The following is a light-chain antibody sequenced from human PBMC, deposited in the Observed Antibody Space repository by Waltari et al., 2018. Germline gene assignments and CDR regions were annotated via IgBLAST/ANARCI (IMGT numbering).Light chain of an antibody. CDR1: QSVSVY. J-gene: IGKJ4*01. CDR3: QQRSNWPLT. Sequence: EIVLTQSPATLSLSPGERATLSCRASQSVSVYLAWYQQKPGQAPRLPISDASNRATGIPARFSGSGSGTDFTLTISSLEPEDFAVYFCQQRSNWPLTFGGGTKVEIK. CDR2: DAS. V-gene: IGKV3-11*01.